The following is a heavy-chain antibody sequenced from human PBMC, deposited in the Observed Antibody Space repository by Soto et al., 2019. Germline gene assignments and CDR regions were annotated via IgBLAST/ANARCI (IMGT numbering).Heavy chain of an antibody. CDR3: ANDGWLPAN. Sequence: GGSLRLSCAASGFTFSGSAMHWVRQASGKGLEWVGRIRSKASTYATAYAASVKGRFTISRDRSKNTLYLQMNSLRAEDTALYYCANDGWLPANWGLGTLVTVSS. CDR1: GFTFSGSA. V-gene: IGHV3-73*01. J-gene: IGHJ4*02. D-gene: IGHD5-12*01. CDR2: IRSKASTYAT.